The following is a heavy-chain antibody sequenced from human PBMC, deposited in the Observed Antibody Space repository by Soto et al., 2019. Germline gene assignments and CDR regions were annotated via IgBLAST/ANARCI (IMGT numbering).Heavy chain of an antibody. D-gene: IGHD6-19*01. V-gene: IGHV4-31*03. CDR2: IYYSGST. J-gene: IGHJ4*02. CDR1: GGSISSGGYY. Sequence: ILSLTCTVSGGSISSGGYYWSWIRQHPGKGLEWIGYIYYSGSTYYNPSLKSRVTISVDTSKNQFSLKLSSVTAADTAVYYCARVSSGWFLFDYWGQGTLVTVSS. CDR3: ARVSSGWFLFDY.